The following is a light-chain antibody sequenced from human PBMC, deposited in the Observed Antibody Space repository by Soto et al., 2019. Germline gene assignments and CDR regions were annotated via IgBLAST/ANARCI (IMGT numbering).Light chain of an antibody. J-gene: IGLJ1*01. CDR1: SNDIGAYKY. V-gene: IGLV2-14*01. Sequence: QSALTQPASVSGSPGQSITISCTGSSNDIGAYKYVSWYLQHPGKAPKLIIFEVNNRPSGVSNRFSGSKSGNTASLTISGLQAEDEADYYCSSYTTGSTLDVFGTGTKVTVL. CDR3: SSYTTGSTLDV. CDR2: EVN.